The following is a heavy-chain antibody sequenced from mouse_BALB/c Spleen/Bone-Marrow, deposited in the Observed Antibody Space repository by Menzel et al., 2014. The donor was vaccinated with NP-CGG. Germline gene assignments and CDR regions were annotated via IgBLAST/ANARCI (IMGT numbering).Heavy chain of an antibody. Sequence: EVHLVESGPGLVKPSQSLSLTCSVTGYSITSGYYWNWIRQFPGNKLEWMGYISYDGSNNYNPSLKNRISITRDTSKNQFFLKLNSVTTEDTATYYCARVYGNYFFAYWGQGTLVTVSA. V-gene: IGHV3-6*02. CDR3: ARVYGNYFFAY. D-gene: IGHD2-10*02. J-gene: IGHJ3*01. CDR1: GYSITSGYY. CDR2: ISYDGSN.